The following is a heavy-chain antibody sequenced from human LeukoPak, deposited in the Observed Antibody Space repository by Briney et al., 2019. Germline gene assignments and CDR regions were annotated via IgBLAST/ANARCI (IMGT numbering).Heavy chain of an antibody. CDR1: GGSFSGYY. D-gene: IGHD2-2*01. V-gene: IGHV4-34*01. J-gene: IGHJ6*03. CDR2: INHSGST. CDR3: AGRDCSSTSCFIYYMDV. Sequence: PSETLSLTCAVYGGSFSGYYWSWIRQPPGKGLEWIGEINHSGSTNYNPSLKSRVTISVGTSKNQFSLKLSSVTAADTAVYYCAGRDCSSTSCFIYYMDVWGKGTTVTVSS.